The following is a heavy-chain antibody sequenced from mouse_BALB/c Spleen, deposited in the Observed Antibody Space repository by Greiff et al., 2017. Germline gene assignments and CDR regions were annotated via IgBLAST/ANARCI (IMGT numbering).Heavy chain of an antibody. Sequence: EVQLQQSGPGLVKPSQSLSLTCTVTGYSITSDYAWNWIRQFPGNKLEWMGYISYSGSTSYNPSLKSRISITRDTSKNQFFLQLNSVTTEDTATYYCARKDYGKGYFDVWGAGTTVTVSS. CDR2: ISYSGST. CDR3: ARKDYGKGYFDV. J-gene: IGHJ1*01. CDR1: GYSITSDYA. D-gene: IGHD2-1*01. V-gene: IGHV3-2*02.